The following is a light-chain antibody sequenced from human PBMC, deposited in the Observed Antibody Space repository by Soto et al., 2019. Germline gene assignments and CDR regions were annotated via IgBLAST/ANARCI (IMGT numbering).Light chain of an antibody. V-gene: IGLV7-43*01. CDR3: LIYYGGSWV. CDR1: TGAVTTGYY. Sequence: QTVVTQEPSLTVSPGGTVTLTCASSTGAVTTGYYPSWFQHKPGHAPRALIYNTNDKHSWTPARLSGSLLGDKAALTLSGVQPEDEAEYYCLIYYGGSWVFGGGTKVTVL. CDR2: NTN. J-gene: IGLJ3*02.